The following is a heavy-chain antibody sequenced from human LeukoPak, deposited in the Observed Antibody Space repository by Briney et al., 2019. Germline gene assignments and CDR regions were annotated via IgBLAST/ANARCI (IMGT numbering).Heavy chain of an antibody. D-gene: IGHD3-3*01. Sequence: SVKVSCKASGYTFTSYGISWVRQAPGQGLEWMGGIIPIFGTANYAQKFQGRVTITTDESTSTAYMELSSLRSEDTAVYYCARGDFWSGYPSPNDYWGQGTLVTVSS. CDR2: IIPIFGTA. CDR3: ARGDFWSGYPSPNDY. CDR1: GYTFTSYG. J-gene: IGHJ4*02. V-gene: IGHV1-69*05.